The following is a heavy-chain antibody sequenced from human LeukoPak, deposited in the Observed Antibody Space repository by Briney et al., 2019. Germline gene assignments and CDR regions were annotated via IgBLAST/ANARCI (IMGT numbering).Heavy chain of an antibody. Sequence: GGSLRLSCAASGFTFSDYGMHWVRQAPGKGLVWVAFMRYDGSDKYYADSVKGRFTISRDNSKNTLYLQMNSLRPEDTAVYYCAKDDAWLQFGDWGRGTLVIVSS. CDR3: AKDDAWLQFGD. CDR1: GFTFSDYG. V-gene: IGHV3-30*02. J-gene: IGHJ4*02. CDR2: MRYDGSDK. D-gene: IGHD5-24*01.